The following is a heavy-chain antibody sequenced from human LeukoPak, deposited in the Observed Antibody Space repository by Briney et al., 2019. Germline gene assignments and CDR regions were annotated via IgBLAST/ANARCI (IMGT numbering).Heavy chain of an antibody. D-gene: IGHD2-8*01. CDR2: INHSGST. J-gene: IGHJ4*02. Sequence: SETLSLTCAVYGGSFSGYYWSWIRQPPGKGLEWIGEINHSGSTNYNPSLKSRVTISVDTSKNQFSLKLSSVTAADTAVYYCARGRPRVNGYWGQGTLVTVSS. CDR1: GGSFSGYY. CDR3: ARGRPRVNGY. V-gene: IGHV4-34*01.